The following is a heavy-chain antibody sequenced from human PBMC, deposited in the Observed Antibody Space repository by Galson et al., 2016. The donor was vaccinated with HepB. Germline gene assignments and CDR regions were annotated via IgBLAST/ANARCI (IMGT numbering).Heavy chain of an antibody. J-gene: IGHJ5*01. V-gene: IGHV1-18*01. CDR1: GYTFTSYG. D-gene: IGHD3-16*01. CDR2: ITPYNGNT. CDR3: TRYLHLYCDVLGGGWLDP. Sequence: SVKVSCKASGYTFTSYGINWVRQAPGQGLEWLGWITPYNGNTKFAQIFHGRLTMTTDTSTTTAYMELRSLRSDYTAVYFCTRYLHLYCDVLGGGWLDPWGQGTLVTVSS.